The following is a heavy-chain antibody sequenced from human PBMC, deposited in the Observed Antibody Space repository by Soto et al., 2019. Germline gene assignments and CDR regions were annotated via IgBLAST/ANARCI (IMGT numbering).Heavy chain of an antibody. V-gene: IGHV4-61*05. CDR1: GGSISSSSYY. CDR3: ARHSGIVGAVDAFDI. D-gene: IGHD1-26*01. J-gene: IGHJ3*02. Sequence: PSETLSLTCTVSGGSISSSSYYWGWIRQPPGKGLEWIGYIYYSGSTNYNPSLKSRVTISVDTSKNQFSLKLSSVTAADTAVYYCARHSGIVGAVDAFDIWGQGTMVTVSS. CDR2: IYYSGST.